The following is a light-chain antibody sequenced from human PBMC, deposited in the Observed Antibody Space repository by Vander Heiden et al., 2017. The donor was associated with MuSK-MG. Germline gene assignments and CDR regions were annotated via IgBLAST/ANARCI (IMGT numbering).Light chain of an antibody. CDR3: QLLSKWPQST. V-gene: IGKV3-11*01. CDR1: QSVSSY. Sequence: IVLTQSPATLSLPPGETATLSCRASQSVSSYLAWYQQKPGQAPRLLIYDASNRATGLPARSSAPAYRTDFTLTISRRKTEDFAIYYCQLLSKWPQSTFDPETK. CDR2: DAS. J-gene: IGKJ3*01.